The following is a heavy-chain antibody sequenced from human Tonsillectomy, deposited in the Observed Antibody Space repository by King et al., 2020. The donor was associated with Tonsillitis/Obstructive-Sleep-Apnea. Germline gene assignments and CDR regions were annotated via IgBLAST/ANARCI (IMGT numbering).Heavy chain of an antibody. J-gene: IGHJ1*01. CDR1: AGSIRSYY. CDR3: ARGWRYSSCQH. D-gene: IGHD6-13*01. CDR2: IYYSGST. Sequence: VQLQESGPGLVKPSETLSLTCTVSAGSIRSYYWSWIRQPPGKGLEWIGYIYYSGSTNYNPSLKSRVTISVDTSKNQFSLKLSSVTAADTAVYYCARGWRYSSCQHWGQGTLVTVSS. V-gene: IGHV4-59*01.